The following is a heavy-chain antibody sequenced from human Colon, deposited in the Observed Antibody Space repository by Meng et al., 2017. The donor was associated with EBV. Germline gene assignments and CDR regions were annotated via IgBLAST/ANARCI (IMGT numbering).Heavy chain of an antibody. Sequence: QVQLQESGSGLVRPSQTLSLTCAVSGDSITSGDYSWTWIRQPPGKGLEWIGYIYHGVNIYYTPSLRSRVTISVDKSRNQFSLKLTSVSAADTAVYYCVRDTRRGGGWFDPWGQGTLDTVSS. CDR2: IYHGVNI. V-gene: IGHV4-30-2*01. CDR1: GDSITSGDYS. CDR3: VRDTRRGGGWFDP. J-gene: IGHJ5*02. D-gene: IGHD3-10*01.